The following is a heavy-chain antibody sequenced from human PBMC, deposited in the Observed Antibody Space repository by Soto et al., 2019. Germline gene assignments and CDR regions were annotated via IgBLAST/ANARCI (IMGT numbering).Heavy chain of an antibody. CDR1: GDTFSTYT. CDR2: IIPCTATS. V-gene: IGHV1-69*16. CDR3: AREGYYSGSGTYSPPRYYGMDV. J-gene: IGHJ6*02. Sequence: SVKVSCKASGDTFSTYTITWMRQAPGQGLEWMGGIIPCTATSHYAQKFQGRVTMTTDTSTSTAYMELSSLRSDDTAVYFCAREGYYSGSGTYSPPRYYGMDVWGQGTTVTVSS. D-gene: IGHD3-10*01.